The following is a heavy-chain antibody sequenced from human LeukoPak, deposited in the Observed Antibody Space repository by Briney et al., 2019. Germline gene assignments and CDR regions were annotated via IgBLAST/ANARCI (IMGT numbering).Heavy chain of an antibody. V-gene: IGHV4-4*07. CDR2: IYTSGST. J-gene: IGHJ4*02. Sequence: KPSETLSLTCTVSGGSISSYYWSWIRQPAGKGLEWIGRIYTSGSTNYNPSLKSRVTMSVDTSKNQFSLKLSSVAAADTAVYYCASSLQYDSSGSVGYWGQGTLVTVSS. CDR3: ASSLQYDSSGSVGY. CDR1: GGSISSYY. D-gene: IGHD3-22*01.